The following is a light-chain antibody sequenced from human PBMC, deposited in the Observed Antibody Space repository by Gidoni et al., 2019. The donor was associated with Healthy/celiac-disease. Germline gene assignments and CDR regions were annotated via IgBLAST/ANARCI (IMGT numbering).Light chain of an antibody. CDR2: GAS. CDR3: QQYNNWPPMYT. Sequence: ELVMTQSPATLSVSPGERATLSCRASQSVSSNLAWYQQKPGQAPRLLIYGASTRATGIPARFSGSGSGTECTLTISSLQSEDFAVYYCQQYNNWPPMYTFGQGTKLEIK. J-gene: IGKJ2*01. V-gene: IGKV3-15*01. CDR1: QSVSSN.